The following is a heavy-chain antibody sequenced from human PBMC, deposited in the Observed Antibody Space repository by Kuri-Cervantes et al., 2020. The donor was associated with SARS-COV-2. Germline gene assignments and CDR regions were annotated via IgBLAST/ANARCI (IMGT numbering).Heavy chain of an antibody. CDR3: ARDLPGATGRGFDP. V-gene: IGHV3-30*02. CDR1: GFTFSSYG. J-gene: IGHJ5*02. CDR2: IRYDGSNK. Sequence: GESLKISCAASGFTFSSYGMHWVRQAPGKGLEWVAFIRYDGSNKYYADSVKGRFTISRDNSKNTLYLQMNSLRSEDTAVYYCARDLPGATGRGFDPWGQGTLVTVSS. D-gene: IGHD1-26*01.